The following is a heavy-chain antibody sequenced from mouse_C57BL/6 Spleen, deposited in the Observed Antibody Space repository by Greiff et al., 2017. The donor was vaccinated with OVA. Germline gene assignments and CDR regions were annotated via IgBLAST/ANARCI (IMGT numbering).Heavy chain of an antibody. CDR3: ARGDYDGYSYYFDY. V-gene: IGHV1-15*01. Sequence: QVQLQQSGAELVRPGASVTLSCKASGYTFTDYEMHWVKQTPVHGLEWIGAIDPETGGTAYNQKFKGKAILTADKSSSTAYMELRSLTSEDSAVYFCARGDYDGYSYYFDYWGQGTTLTVSS. D-gene: IGHD2-3*01. CDR2: IDPETGGT. CDR1: GYTFTDYE. J-gene: IGHJ2*01.